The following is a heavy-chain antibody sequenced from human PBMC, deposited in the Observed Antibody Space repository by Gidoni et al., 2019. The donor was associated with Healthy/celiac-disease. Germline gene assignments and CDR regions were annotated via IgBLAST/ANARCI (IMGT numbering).Heavy chain of an antibody. CDR1: GFTFSSYS. D-gene: IGHD2-2*02. V-gene: IGHV3-21*01. CDR2: ISSSSSYI. CDR3: ARVVQTYCSSTSCYRGIDY. Sequence: EVQLVESGGGLVKPGGSLRLSCAASGFTFSSYSMNWVRQAPGKGLEWVSSISSSSSYIYYADSVKGRFTISRDNAKNSLYLQMNSLRAEDTAVYYCARVVQTYCSSTSCYRGIDYWGQGTLVTVSS. J-gene: IGHJ4*02.